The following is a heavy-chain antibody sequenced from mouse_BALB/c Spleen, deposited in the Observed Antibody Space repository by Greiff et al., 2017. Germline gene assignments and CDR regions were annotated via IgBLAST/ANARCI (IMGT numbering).Heavy chain of an antibody. CDR2: INSNGGST. D-gene: IGHD6-1*01. Sequence: EVQGVESGGGLVQPGGSLKLSCAASGFTFSSYGMSWVRQTPDKRLELVATINSNGGSTYYPDSVKGRFTISRDNAKNTLYLQMSSLKSEDTAMYYCAREEGMPHWYFDVWGAGTTVTVSS. V-gene: IGHV5-6-3*01. CDR1: GFTFSSYG. CDR3: AREEGMPHWYFDV. J-gene: IGHJ1*01.